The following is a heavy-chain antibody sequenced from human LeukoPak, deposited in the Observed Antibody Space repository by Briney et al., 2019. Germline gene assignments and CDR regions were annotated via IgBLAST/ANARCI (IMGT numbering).Heavy chain of an antibody. CDR1: GFTFSSYG. J-gene: IGHJ4*02. CDR3: ASQRPYSSGYNSDFDY. Sequence: GGSLRLSCAASGFTFSSYGMHWVRQAPGKGLEWVAFIRYDGSNKYYADSVKGRFTISRDNAKNSLYLQMNSLRAEDTAVYYCASQRPYSSGYNSDFDYWGQGTLVTVSS. D-gene: IGHD3-22*01. V-gene: IGHV3-30*02. CDR2: IRYDGSNK.